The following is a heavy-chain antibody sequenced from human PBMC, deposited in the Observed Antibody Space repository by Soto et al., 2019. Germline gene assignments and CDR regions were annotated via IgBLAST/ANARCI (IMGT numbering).Heavy chain of an antibody. J-gene: IGHJ4*02. CDR1: AGTFNRYT. V-gene: IGHV1-69*02. Sequence: QVQLVQSGAEVKKPGSSVKVSCTASAGTFNRYTINWVRQAPGERLEWVGRVNPIVGMSTSASKFQGRVSITADKSTSTAYMALTSLKSEDTAVYYCATSYGSGSAHFDSWGQGTPVTVSS. CDR2: VNPIVGMS. CDR3: ATSYGSGSAHFDS. D-gene: IGHD3-10*01.